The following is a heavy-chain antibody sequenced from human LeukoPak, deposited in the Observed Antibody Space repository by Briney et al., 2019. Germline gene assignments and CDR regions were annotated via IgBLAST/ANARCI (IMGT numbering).Heavy chain of an antibody. Sequence: KPSETLSLTCAVYIGPFSGYYWGWIRQPPGKGLEWIGSIYYSGSTYYNPSLKSRVTISVDTSKNQFSLKLSSVTAADTAVYYCARGVWSGYYLGWFDPWGQGTLVTVSS. CDR1: IGPFSGYY. V-gene: IGHV4-34*01. CDR2: IYYSGST. CDR3: ARGVWSGYYLGWFDP. J-gene: IGHJ5*02. D-gene: IGHD3-3*01.